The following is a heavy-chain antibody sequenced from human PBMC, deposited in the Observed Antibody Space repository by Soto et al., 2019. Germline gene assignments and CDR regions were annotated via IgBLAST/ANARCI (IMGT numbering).Heavy chain of an antibody. CDR2: ISSHGDST. V-gene: IGHV3-64*01. Sequence: PGGFLRLSCAASGFTFSNYAMHWVRQAPGKGLEYVSAISSHGDSTYYANSVKGRFTIFRDNSKNTLYLQMGSLRTEDMAVYYCARRDGYNSDYWGQGTLVTVSS. J-gene: IGHJ4*02. CDR3: ARRDGYNSDY. CDR1: GFTFSNYA. D-gene: IGHD5-12*01.